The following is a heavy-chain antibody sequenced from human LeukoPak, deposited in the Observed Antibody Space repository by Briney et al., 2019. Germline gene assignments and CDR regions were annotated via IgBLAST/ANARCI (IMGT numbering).Heavy chain of an antibody. V-gene: IGHV4-59*08. J-gene: IGHJ4*02. CDR1: GGSISRFS. CDR2: SNYSGST. D-gene: IGHD3-10*01. Sequence: PSETLSLTCTVSGGSISRFSWNWIRQSPGKGLEWIGYSNYSGSTDYNPSLRSRVTISLDTSKNQISLRLSSVTAADTAVYYCARHTPNAGWFGELDQYYFDYWGQGTLVTVSS. CDR3: ARHTPNAGWFGELDQYYFDY.